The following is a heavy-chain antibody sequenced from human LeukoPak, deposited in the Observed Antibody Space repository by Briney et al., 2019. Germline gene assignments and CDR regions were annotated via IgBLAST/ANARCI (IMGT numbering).Heavy chain of an antibody. Sequence: GGSLRLSCAASGFTFSYYAMHWVRQASGKGLEWVGRIRSKANSYATSSAASVKGRFTISRDDSKNTAYLQMNSLKTEDTAVYYCTRDYGVLFDYWGQGTLVTVSS. V-gene: IGHV3-73*01. D-gene: IGHD4-17*01. J-gene: IGHJ4*02. CDR2: IRSKANSYAT. CDR1: GFTFSYYA. CDR3: TRDYGVLFDY.